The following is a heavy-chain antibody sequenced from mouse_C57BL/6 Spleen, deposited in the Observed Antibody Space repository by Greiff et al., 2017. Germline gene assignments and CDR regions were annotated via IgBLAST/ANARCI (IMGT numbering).Heavy chain of an antibody. J-gene: IGHJ1*03. CDR2: IYPGNSDT. V-gene: IGHV1-5*01. Sequence: VQLQQSGTVLARPGASVKMSCKTSGYTFTSYWMHWVKQRPGQGLEWIGAIYPGNSDTSYNQKFKGKAKLTADTSASTAYMELSSLTNEDSAVYYCTRDVGWYFDVWGKGTTVTVSS. CDR3: TRDVGWYFDV. CDR1: GYTFTSYW.